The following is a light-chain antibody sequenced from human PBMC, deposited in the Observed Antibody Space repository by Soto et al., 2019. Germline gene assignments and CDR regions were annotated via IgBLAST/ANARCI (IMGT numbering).Light chain of an antibody. CDR3: QRYGGPSWT. CDR1: QSVTSNY. Sequence: IVLTQSPGTLSLSPGERATLSCRASQSVTSNYLAWYQQKPGQAPRLLIFGASSRATGIPDKFSGSGSGTDFTLTISRLEPDDFAVYYCQRYGGPSWTFGQGTKVDI. V-gene: IGKV3-20*01. CDR2: GAS. J-gene: IGKJ1*01.